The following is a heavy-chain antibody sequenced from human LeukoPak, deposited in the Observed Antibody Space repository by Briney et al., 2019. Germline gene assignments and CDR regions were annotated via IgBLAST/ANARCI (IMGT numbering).Heavy chain of an antibody. D-gene: IGHD3-3*01. J-gene: IGHJ4*02. Sequence: SETLSLTCTVSGGSISSSSYYWGWIRQPPGKGLEWIGSIYYSGSTYYNPSLKSRVTISVDTSKNQFSLKLSSVTAADTAVYYCAGDLRFLEWLDYWGQGTLVTVSS. CDR2: IYYSGST. CDR3: AGDLRFLEWLDY. V-gene: IGHV4-39*02. CDR1: GGSISSSSYY.